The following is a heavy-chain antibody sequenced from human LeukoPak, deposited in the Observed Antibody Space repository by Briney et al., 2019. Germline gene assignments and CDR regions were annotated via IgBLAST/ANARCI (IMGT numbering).Heavy chain of an antibody. Sequence: PGGSLRLSCAASGFTFSSYWMSSVRQAPGNGLEWVANIKQDGSEKYYVDSVKGRFTISRDNAKNSLYLKMNSLRAEDTAVYYCAGEAYYDFWSGYPKRAFDIWGQGTMVTVSS. J-gene: IGHJ3*02. V-gene: IGHV3-7*01. CDR3: AGEAYYDFWSGYPKRAFDI. CDR2: IKQDGSEK. D-gene: IGHD3-3*01. CDR1: GFTFSSYW.